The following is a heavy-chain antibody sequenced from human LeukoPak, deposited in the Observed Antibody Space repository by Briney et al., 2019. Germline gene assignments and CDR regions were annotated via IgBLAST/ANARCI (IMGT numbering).Heavy chain of an antibody. Sequence: PGGSLRLSCAASGFTFSSYAMSWVRQAPGKGLEWVSAISGSGGSTYYADSVKGRFTISRDNSKNTLYLQMNSLRVEDTAVYYCARDSRAVGDAFDIWGQGTMVTVSS. V-gene: IGHV3-23*01. J-gene: IGHJ3*02. CDR2: ISGSGGST. CDR3: ARDSRAVGDAFDI. D-gene: IGHD3-16*01. CDR1: GFTFSSYA.